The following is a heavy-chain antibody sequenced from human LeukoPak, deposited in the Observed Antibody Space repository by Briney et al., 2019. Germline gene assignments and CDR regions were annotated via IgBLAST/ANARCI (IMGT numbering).Heavy chain of an antibody. J-gene: IGHJ4*02. CDR2: INPNSGGT. D-gene: IGHD5-18*01. V-gene: IGHV1-2*02. CDR3: ARARARYSYDAHFDY. CDR1: GYTFTGYY. Sequence: ASVKVSCRASGYTFTGYYMHWVRQAPGQGLEWMGWINPNSGGTNYAQKFQGGVTMTRDTSISTAYMELSRLRSDDTAVYYCARARARYSYDAHFDYWGQGTLVTVSS.